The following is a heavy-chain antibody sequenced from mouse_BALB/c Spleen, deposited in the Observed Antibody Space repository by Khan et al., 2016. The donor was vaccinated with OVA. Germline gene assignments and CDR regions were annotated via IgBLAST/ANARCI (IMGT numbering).Heavy chain of an antibody. D-gene: IGHD1-2*01. CDR3: ARSGYGSFGY. J-gene: IGHJ3*01. CDR1: GYTFTDYN. V-gene: IGHV1S29*02. Sequence: VQLQQPGPELVKPGASVKISCKASGYTFTDYNMDWVRQSQGESLEWIGYIFPNTGGTGYNQKFKTKATLTVDSSSSTAYMELRSLTSEDSAVYFCARSGYGSFGYWGQGLWSLSLQ. CDR2: IFPNTGGT.